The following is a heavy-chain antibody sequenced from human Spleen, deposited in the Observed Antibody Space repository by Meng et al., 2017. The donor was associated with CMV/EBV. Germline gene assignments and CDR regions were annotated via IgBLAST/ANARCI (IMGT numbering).Heavy chain of an antibody. CDR2: VYSGGNT. D-gene: IGHD6-25*01. CDR3: ARFGGFGSYGLDV. J-gene: IGHJ6*02. V-gene: IGHV3-53*05. Sequence: GGSLRLSCAVSGVTVSSNYMSWVRQAPGKGLEWVSVVYSGGNTYYADSVKGRFTISRDNSKNTLYLQMNSLRAGDTAVYYCARFGGFGSYGLDVWGQGTTVTVSS. CDR1: GVTVSSNY.